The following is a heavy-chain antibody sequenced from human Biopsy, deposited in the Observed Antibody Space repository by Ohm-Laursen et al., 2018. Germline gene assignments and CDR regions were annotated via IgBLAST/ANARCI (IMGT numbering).Heavy chain of an antibody. Sequence: GTLSLTCTVSGGSFTGHYWSWIRQPPGKGLEWIGHISYTGYTSYNASLKSRVTISVDTSRNHFSPRLSSLTAADTAVYYCARGSNDFGGLYFPRWGQGTLLTVSS. J-gene: IGHJ4*02. CDR3: ARGSNDFGGLYFPR. V-gene: IGHV4-59*11. D-gene: IGHD4-23*01. CDR1: GGSFTGHY. CDR2: ISYTGYT.